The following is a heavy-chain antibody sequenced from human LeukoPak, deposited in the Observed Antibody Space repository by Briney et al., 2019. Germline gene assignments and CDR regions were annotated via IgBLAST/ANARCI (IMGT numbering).Heavy chain of an antibody. CDR2: INEDGSEK. J-gene: IGHJ4*02. CDR1: GFTFTNYF. V-gene: IGHV3-7*01. Sequence: GGSLRLSCAASGFTFTNYFMTWVRQAPGRGLEWVANINEDGSEKNSVGSVKGRFTISRDNAKNSLYLQMNSLRAEDTAVYYCATHRYCTNGVCYRFDYWGQGTLVTVSS. D-gene: IGHD2-8*01. CDR3: ATHRYCTNGVCYRFDY.